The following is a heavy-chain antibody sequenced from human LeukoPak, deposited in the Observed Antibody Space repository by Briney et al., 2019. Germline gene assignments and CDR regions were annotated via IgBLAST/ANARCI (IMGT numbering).Heavy chain of an antibody. Sequence: EASVKVSCKASGGTFSSYAISWVRQAPGQGLKWMGGITPIFGTANYAQKFQGRVTITADESTSTAYMELSSLRSEDTAVYYCARAVSNDFWSGPGSYFDLWGRGTLVTVSS. CDR2: ITPIFGTA. CDR1: GGTFSSYA. V-gene: IGHV1-69*13. CDR3: ARAVSNDFWSGPGSYFDL. D-gene: IGHD3-3*01. J-gene: IGHJ2*01.